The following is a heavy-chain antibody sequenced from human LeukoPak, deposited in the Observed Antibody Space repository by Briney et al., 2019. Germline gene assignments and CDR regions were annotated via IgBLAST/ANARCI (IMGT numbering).Heavy chain of an antibody. Sequence: PSETLSLTCTVSGGSISSSYWSWIRQPPGKGLEWIGYIYYTGSTNYNPSLKSRVTMSVDTSKSQFSLKLTSVTAADTAVYYCARGYYDSSGYSNTFDIWSQGTMATVSS. D-gene: IGHD3-22*01. V-gene: IGHV4-59*01. CDR3: ARGYYDSSGYSNTFDI. J-gene: IGHJ3*02. CDR2: IYYTGST. CDR1: GGSISSSY.